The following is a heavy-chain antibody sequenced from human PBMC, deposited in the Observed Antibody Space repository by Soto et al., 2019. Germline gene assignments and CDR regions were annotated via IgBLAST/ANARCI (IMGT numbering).Heavy chain of an antibody. Sequence: QVQLVQSGAEVKKPGSSVKVSCKASGGTFSSYTISWVRQAPGQGLEWMGRIIPILGIANYAQKFQGRVTITADKSTSTAYMKLSSLKSEDTAVYYCARDPGTVTTRTPFDYWGQGTLVTVSS. J-gene: IGHJ4*02. D-gene: IGHD4-17*01. CDR3: ARDPGTVTTRTPFDY. V-gene: IGHV1-69*08. CDR2: IIPILGIA. CDR1: GGTFSSYT.